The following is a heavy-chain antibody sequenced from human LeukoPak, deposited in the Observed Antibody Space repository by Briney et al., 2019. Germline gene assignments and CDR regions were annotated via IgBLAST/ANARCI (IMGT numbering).Heavy chain of an antibody. CDR1: GFTFSNFA. D-gene: IGHD3-10*01. V-gene: IGHV3-30*04. CDR3: ARDSGRSATYFNY. Sequence: GRSLRLSSAASGFTFSNFAMHWVPQAPGKGLEWVVGISYDAGNTYYADSVRGRFTISRDTSKNTLYLQMNGLRAEDTAVYYCARDSGRSATYFNYWGQGTLVTVSS. CDR2: ISYDAGNT. J-gene: IGHJ4*02.